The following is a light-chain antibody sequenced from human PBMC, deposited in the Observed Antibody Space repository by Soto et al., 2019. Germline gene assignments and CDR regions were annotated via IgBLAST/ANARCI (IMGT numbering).Light chain of an antibody. CDR3: SSYAGSNSFV. Sequence: QSALGQPPSASGSPGQSVAISCTGTSTDVGAYKYVSWYQQRPGKAPKLMIFEVTKRPSGVPDRFSGSKSGNTASLTVSGVQADDEADYYCSSYAGSNSFVFGTGTKVTVL. CDR1: STDVGAYKY. CDR2: EVT. J-gene: IGLJ1*01. V-gene: IGLV2-8*01.